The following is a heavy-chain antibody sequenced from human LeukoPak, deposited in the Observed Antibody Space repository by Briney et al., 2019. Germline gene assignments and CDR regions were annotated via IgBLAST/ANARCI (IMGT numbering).Heavy chain of an antibody. D-gene: IGHD2-2*01. V-gene: IGHV3-48*01. CDR3: APGYCSSTSCSHYFDY. CDR2: ISSSSNTI. Sequence: GGSLRLSCAASGFTFSSYSMDWVRQAPGKGPEWVSYISSSSNTIYYADSVKGRFTISRDNAKNSLYLQMNSLRAEDTAVYYCAPGYCSSTSCSHYFDYWGQGTLVTVSS. J-gene: IGHJ4*02. CDR1: GFTFSSYS.